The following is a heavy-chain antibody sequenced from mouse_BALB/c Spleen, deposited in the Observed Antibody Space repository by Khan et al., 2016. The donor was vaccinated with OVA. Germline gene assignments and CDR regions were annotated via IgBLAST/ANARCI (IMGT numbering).Heavy chain of an antibody. CDR2: INPRSGYT. J-gene: IGHJ4*01. D-gene: IGHD2-12*01. V-gene: IGHV1-4*01. Sequence: QVQLKQSGAELARPGASVKMSCKASGYTFTSHTMHWVKQRPGQGLEWIGYINPRSGYTNYNQKFNDKATLTADNSSSTAYMQLSSLTSEDSAVYYCAKRTTEYAMDYWGQGTSVTVTS. CDR3: AKRTTEYAMDY. CDR1: GYTFTSHT.